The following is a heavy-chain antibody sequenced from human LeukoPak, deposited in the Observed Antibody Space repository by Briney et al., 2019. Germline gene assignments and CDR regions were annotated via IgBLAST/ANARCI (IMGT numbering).Heavy chain of an antibody. Sequence: GGSLRLSCAASGYTFSRFSMNWVRAAPGKGLEWVSSISSSSSHIYYADSVRGRFTISRDNAKNSLYLQMNSLRAEDTAVVYCGRNGQYQLRYEHFDYWGQGTLVTVSS. CDR2: ISSSSSHI. J-gene: IGHJ4*02. D-gene: IGHD2-2*02. V-gene: IGHV3-21*01. CDR3: GRNGQYQLRYEHFDY. CDR1: GYTFSRFS.